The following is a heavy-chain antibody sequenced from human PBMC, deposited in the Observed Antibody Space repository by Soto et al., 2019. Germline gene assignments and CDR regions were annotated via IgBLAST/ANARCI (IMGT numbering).Heavy chain of an antibody. CDR2: IYYSGST. CDR1: GGSISSYY. CDR3: ARGVGATPYYYYGMDV. V-gene: IGHV4-59*01. D-gene: IGHD1-26*01. J-gene: IGHJ6*02. Sequence: SETLSLTCTVSGGSISSYYWSWIRQPPGKGLEWIGYIYYSGSTNYNPSLKSRVTISVGTSKNQFSLKLSSVTAADTAVYYCARGVGATPYYYYGMDVWGQGTTVTVSS.